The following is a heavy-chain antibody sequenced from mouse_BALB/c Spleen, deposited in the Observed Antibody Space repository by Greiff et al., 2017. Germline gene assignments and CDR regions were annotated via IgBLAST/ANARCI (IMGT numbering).Heavy chain of an antibody. CDR2: ILWNDSK. V-gene: IGHV8-5*01. J-gene: IGHJ4*01. D-gene: IGHD2-4*01. CDR3: ARIIYYDPFYAMDY. Sequence: QVTLKESGPGIVQPSQTLSLSCSSSGFTLSTSNMGVGWIRQPSGMGLVWLFHILWNDSKYYNPALKSRLTISKDTYNNQVFLKIANVDTADTATYYCARIIYYDPFYAMDYWGQGTSVTVSS. CDR1: GFTLSTSNMG.